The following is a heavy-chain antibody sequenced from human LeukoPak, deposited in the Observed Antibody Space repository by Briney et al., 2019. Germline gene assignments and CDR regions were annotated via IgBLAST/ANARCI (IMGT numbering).Heavy chain of an antibody. V-gene: IGHV4-59*06. CDR2: IYYSGST. CDR1: GGSISSYY. CDR3: ASGYCSSSSCYTHEYFQH. J-gene: IGHJ1*01. D-gene: IGHD2-2*02. Sequence: PSETLSLTCTVSGGSISSYYWSWIRQHPGKGLEWIGYIYYSGSTYYNPSLKSRVTISVDTSKNQFSLKLSSVTAADTAVYYCASGYCSSSSCYTHEYFQHWGQGTLVTVSS.